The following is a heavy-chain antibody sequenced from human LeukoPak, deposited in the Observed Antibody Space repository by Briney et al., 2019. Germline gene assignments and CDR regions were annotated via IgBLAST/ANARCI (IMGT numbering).Heavy chain of an antibody. D-gene: IGHD6-19*01. Sequence: GASVKVSCKASGYTFGSDDINWVRQATGQGLEWMGWINPNNGNLGYAQKFQGRVTITRNTSISTAYMDLSSLRSEDTAVYYCARGVVRGGWYHLFDYWGQGTLVTVSS. CDR2: INPNNGNL. CDR1: GYTFGSDD. CDR3: ARGVVRGGWYHLFDY. J-gene: IGHJ4*02. V-gene: IGHV1-8*03.